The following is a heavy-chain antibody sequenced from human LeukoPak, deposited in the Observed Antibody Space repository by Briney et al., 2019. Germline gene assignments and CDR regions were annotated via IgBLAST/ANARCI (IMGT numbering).Heavy chain of an antibody. J-gene: IGHJ4*02. V-gene: IGHV4-4*02. Sequence: SETMSLTCGVFGGSISSENWWNWVRQPPGKGLEWIGETYHAGHINYNPSLKSRVTISMDKSKNQLYLKVTSVTAADTAVYYCARGGGYYFDYWGQGILVAVSS. CDR1: GGSISSENW. CDR3: ARGGGYYFDY. CDR2: TYHAGHI. D-gene: IGHD5-12*01.